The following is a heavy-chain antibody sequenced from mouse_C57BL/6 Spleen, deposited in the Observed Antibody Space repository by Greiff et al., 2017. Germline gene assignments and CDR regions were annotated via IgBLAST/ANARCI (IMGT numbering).Heavy chain of an antibody. CDR1: GYTFTSYW. CDR2: IYPGSGST. J-gene: IGHJ3*01. D-gene: IGHD2-2*01. V-gene: IGHV1-55*01. Sequence: QVQLKEPGAELVKPGASVKMSCKASGYTFTSYWITWVKQRPGQGLEWIGDIYPGSGSTNYNEKFKSKATLTVDTSSSTAYMQLSSLTSEDSAVYYCGIYYGYEGFAYWGQGTLVTVSA. CDR3: GIYYGYEGFAY.